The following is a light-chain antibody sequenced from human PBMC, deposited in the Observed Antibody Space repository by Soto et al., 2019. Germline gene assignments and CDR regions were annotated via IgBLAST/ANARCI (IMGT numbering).Light chain of an antibody. Sequence: DIQMTQSPASVSASVGDRVTITCRASQGITSWLAWYQQKPGRAPKLLIYAASSLQSGVPSRFSGSGAGRDFTPTISSLKPAVFATYACPQSSSFPLTFGGETKVEIK. CDR3: PQSSSFPLT. J-gene: IGKJ4*01. CDR1: QGITSW. V-gene: IGKV1-12*01. CDR2: AAS.